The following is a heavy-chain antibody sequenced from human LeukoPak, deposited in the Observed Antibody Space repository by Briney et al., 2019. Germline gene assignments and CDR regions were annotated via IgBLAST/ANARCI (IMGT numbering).Heavy chain of an antibody. CDR2: INHSGST. V-gene: IGHV4-34*01. CDR1: GGSFSGYY. CDR3: ARIAAAGTSDDY. D-gene: IGHD6-13*01. Sequence: SETLSLTCAVYGGSFSGYYWNWIRQPPGKGLEWIGEINHSGSTNYNPSLKSRVTISVDTSKNQFSLKLSSVTAADTAVYYCARIAAAGTSDDYWGQGTLVTVSS. J-gene: IGHJ4*02.